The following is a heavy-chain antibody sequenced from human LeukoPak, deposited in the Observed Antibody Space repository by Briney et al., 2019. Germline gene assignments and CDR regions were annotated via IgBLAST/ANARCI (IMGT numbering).Heavy chain of an antibody. CDR2: IIPIFGTA. CDR1: GGTFSSYA. D-gene: IGHD1-1*01. CDR3: AREGQQLKHFDY. V-gene: IGHV1-69*05. J-gene: IGHJ4*02. Sequence: SVKVSCKASGGTFSSYAISWVRQAPEQGLEWMGGIIPIFGTANYAQKFQGRVTTTRDTSTSTVYIELSSLRSEDTAVYYCAREGQQLKHFDYWGQGTLVTVSS.